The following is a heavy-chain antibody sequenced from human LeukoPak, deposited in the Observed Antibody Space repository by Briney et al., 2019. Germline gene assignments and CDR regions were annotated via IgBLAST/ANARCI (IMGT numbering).Heavy chain of an antibody. CDR3: ARDNSGSYLSAEYFHH. CDR1: GYTFTSYG. CDR2: ISAYNGNT. Sequence: ASVKVSCKASGYTFTSYGISWVRQAPGQGLEWMGWISAYNGNTNYAQKLQGRVTMTTDTSTTTAYMELRSLRSDDTAVYYCARDNSGSYLSAEYFHHWGQGTLVTVSS. D-gene: IGHD1-26*01. J-gene: IGHJ1*01. V-gene: IGHV1-18*01.